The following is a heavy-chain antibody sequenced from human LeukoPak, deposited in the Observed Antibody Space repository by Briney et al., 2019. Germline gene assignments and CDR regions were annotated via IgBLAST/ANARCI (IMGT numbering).Heavy chain of an antibody. CDR2: IYSSANI. J-gene: IGHJ2*01. D-gene: IGHD1-26*01. Sequence: SEALSLTCTVSGASITSYYWTWIRQPPGKELEWIGNIYSSANINFNPSLKSRVTISLDASKSHFSLKLNSVSAADTAIYYCARSPFVGGVGATSWYFDLWGRGALVTVSS. CDR3: ARSPFVGGVGATSWYFDL. CDR1: GASITSYY. V-gene: IGHV4-4*09.